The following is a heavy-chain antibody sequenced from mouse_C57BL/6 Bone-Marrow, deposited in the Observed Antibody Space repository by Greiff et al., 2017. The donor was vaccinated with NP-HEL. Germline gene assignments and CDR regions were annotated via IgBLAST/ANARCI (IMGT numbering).Heavy chain of an antibody. CDR1: GYTFTSYG. D-gene: IGHD1-1*01. CDR3: ARLLRYQFAY. V-gene: IGHV1-81*01. CDR2: IYPRSGNT. Sequence: VKLQESGAELARPGASVKLSCKASGYTFTSYGISWVKQRTGQGLEWIGEIYPRSGNTYYNEKFKGKATLTADKSSSTAYMELRSLTSEDSAVYFCARLLRYQFAYWGQGTLVTVSA. J-gene: IGHJ3*01.